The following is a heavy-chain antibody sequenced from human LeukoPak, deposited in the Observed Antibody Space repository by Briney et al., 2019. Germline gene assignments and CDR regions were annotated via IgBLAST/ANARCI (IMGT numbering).Heavy chain of an antibody. CDR3: ARRKYDFWSGYFRPYYYYGMDV. CDR1: GGTFSSYA. D-gene: IGHD3-3*01. V-gene: IGHV1-69*13. CDR2: IIPIFGTA. Sequence: SVKVSCKASGGTFSSYAISWVRQAPGQGLEWMGGIIPIFGTANYAQKFQGRVTITADESTSTAYMELSSLRSEDTAVYYCARRKYDFWSGYFRPYYYYGMDVWGQGTTVTVSS. J-gene: IGHJ6*02.